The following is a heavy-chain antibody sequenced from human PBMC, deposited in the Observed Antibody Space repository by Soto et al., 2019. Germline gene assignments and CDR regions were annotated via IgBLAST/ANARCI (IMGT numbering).Heavy chain of an antibody. D-gene: IGHD3-9*01. CDR1: GFTFSGSA. J-gene: IGHJ4*02. CDR2: IRSKANSYAT. V-gene: IGHV3-73*01. CDR3: TSYYDILTAEAY. Sequence: EVQLVESGGGLVQPGGSLKLSCAASGFTFSGSAMHWVRQASGKGLEWVGRIRSKANSYATAYAASVKGRFTISRDDSKNTAYLQMNSLKTEDTAVYYCTSYYDILTAEAYWGQGTLVTVSS.